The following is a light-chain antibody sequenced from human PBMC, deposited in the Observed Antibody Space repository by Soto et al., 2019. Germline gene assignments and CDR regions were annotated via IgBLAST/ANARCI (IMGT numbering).Light chain of an antibody. V-gene: IGLV2-23*01. CDR1: SSDIGRHNL. Sequence: QSALTQPASVSGSPGQSITMSCTGTSSDIGRHNLVSWYQQHPGKAPKLMVYEDIERPSGVSDRFSGSKSGNTASLTISGLQTEDEANYYCCSYAGGASVVFGGGTKLTVL. CDR3: CSYAGGASVV. CDR2: EDI. J-gene: IGLJ2*01.